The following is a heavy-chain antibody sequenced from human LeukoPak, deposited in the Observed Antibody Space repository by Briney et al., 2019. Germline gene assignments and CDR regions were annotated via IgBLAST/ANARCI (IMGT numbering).Heavy chain of an antibody. CDR2: LYSTGST. CDR3: ARGIMGEFDY. CDR1: GASISSSSYY. Sequence: KASETLSLTCTVSGASISSSSYYWGWIRQSPGKGLEWIESLYSTGSTYYNPSLNNRVTLSVDTSENQFSLRLTSVTARDTAMYYCARGIMGEFDYWGQGTLVTVSS. V-gene: IGHV4-39*01. D-gene: IGHD1-26*01. J-gene: IGHJ4*02.